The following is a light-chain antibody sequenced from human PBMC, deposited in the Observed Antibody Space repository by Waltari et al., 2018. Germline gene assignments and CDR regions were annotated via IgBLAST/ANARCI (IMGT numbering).Light chain of an antibody. V-gene: IGLV8-61*01. CDR1: SGSVSTTYY. CDR2: RTK. CDR3: VLYMGGGIL. Sequence: QTVVTQEPSFSVSPGGTVTLTCGLRSGSVSTTYYPSWYQQTQGQAPGPIIYRTKTASSGVPDRSAGSILGNKAALTITGAQADDESDYYCVLYMGGGILFGGGTKLTVL. J-gene: IGLJ3*02.